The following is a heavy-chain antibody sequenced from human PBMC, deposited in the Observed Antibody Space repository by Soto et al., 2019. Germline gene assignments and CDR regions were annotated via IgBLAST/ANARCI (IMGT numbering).Heavy chain of an antibody. V-gene: IGHV5-51*01. CDR3: AREPYGSGRKYFDY. J-gene: IGHJ4*02. CDR2: LYPGDSDT. CDR1: GYSFTSYW. Sequence: PGESLKISCKGSGYSFTSYWIAWVRQMPGKGLEWMGILYPGDSDTTYSPSFQGQVTISADKSITTAYLQWSSLKASDTAMYYCAREPYGSGRKYFDYWGQGXXVTVSS. D-gene: IGHD3-10*01.